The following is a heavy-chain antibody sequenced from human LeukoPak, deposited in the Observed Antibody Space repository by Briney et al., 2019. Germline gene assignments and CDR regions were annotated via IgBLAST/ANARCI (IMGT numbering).Heavy chain of an antibody. Sequence: PSETLSLTCTVSGDSISSGNYYWGWIRQPPGKGLEWIGSMYYTGSTYYNPSLKSRVTISIDTSKNQFSLKLNSVTAADTAVYYCARLRVTMRVVVTLFDYWGRGILVTVSS. CDR2: MYYTGST. J-gene: IGHJ4*02. CDR1: GDSISSGNYY. CDR3: ARLRVTMRVVVTLFDY. V-gene: IGHV4-39*01. D-gene: IGHD3-22*01.